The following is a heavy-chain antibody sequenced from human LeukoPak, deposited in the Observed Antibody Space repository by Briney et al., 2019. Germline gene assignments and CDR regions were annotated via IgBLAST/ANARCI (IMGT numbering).Heavy chain of an antibody. D-gene: IGHD3-22*01. CDR2: ISGRGANT. CDR3: VKDMEYYYDSSDYSPYYSYYMDV. V-gene: IGHV3-23*01. CDR1: GFTFSDFW. J-gene: IGHJ6*03. Sequence: GGSLRLSCAASGFTFSDFWMNWVRQAPGKGLAWVSAISGRGANTYYADSVKGRFTISRDNSKNTLYLQMNSLRAEDTAIYYCVKDMEYYYDSSDYSPYYSYYMDVWGKGTTVTVSS.